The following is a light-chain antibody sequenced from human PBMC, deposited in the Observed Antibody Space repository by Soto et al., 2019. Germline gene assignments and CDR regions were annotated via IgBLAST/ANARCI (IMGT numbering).Light chain of an antibody. CDR2: ANS. CDR1: SSNLGAGFH. Sequence: QSVLTQPPSVSGAPGQRVTISCTGSSSNLGAGFHVHWYQQLPGTAPKLLIYANSNRPSGVPDRFSRSKSGTSASLAITGLQAEDEADYYCQSFENSLSAYDSSLSGYVVFGGGTKLTVL. V-gene: IGLV1-40*01. J-gene: IGLJ2*01. CDR3: QSFENSLSAYDSSLSGYVV.